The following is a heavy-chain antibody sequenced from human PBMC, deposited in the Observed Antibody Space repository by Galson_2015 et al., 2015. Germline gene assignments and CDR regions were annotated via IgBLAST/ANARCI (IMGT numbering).Heavy chain of an antibody. D-gene: IGHD3-22*01. V-gene: IGHV3-11*06. CDR3: ARGQEYYYAISGPTWFVP. Sequence: SLRLSCAASGFTFSDYYMSWIRQAPGKGLEWVSYISSSSSYTNYADSVKGRFTISRDNAKNSLYLQMNSLRAEDTAVYYCARGQEYYYAISGPTWFVPWGQGTLVTVSS. J-gene: IGHJ5*02. CDR2: ISSSSSYT. CDR1: GFTFSDYY.